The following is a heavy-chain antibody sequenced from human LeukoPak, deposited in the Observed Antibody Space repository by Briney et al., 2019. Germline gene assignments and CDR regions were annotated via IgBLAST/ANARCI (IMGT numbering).Heavy chain of an antibody. J-gene: IGHJ4*02. D-gene: IGHD3-16*02. V-gene: IGHV4-59*01. CDR1: GGSISRDY. CDR3: ARALRLGELSVGGN. CDR2: IYYTGST. Sequence: PSETLSLTCTVSGGSISRDYWSWIRQPPGKGLEWIGYIYYTGSTNYNPSLKSRVTISVDTSKNQFSPKLSSVTAADTAVYYCARALRLGELSVGGNWGQGTLVTVSS.